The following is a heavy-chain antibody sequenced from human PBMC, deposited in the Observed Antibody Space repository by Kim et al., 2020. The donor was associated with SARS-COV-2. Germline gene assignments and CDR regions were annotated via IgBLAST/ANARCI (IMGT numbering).Heavy chain of an antibody. CDR2: IKQDGSEK. CDR1: GFTFSSYW. D-gene: IGHD3-10*01. J-gene: IGHJ6*02. CDR3: ARVSAHYYGSGSHMADYYYYGMDV. V-gene: IGHV3-7*01. Sequence: GGSLRLSCAASGFTFSSYWMSWVRQAPGKGLEWVANIKQDGSEKYYVDSVKGRFTISRDNAKNSLYLQMNSLRAEDTAVYYCARVSAHYYGSGSHMADYYYYGMDVWGQGTTVTVSS.